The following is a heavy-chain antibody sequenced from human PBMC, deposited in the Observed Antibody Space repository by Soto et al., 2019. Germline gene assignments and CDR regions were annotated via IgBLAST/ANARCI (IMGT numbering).Heavy chain of an antibody. V-gene: IGHV3-53*01. CDR3: ARWLTTCSGSH. D-gene: IGHD3-10*02. Sequence: WGSLRLSGAASGFTVSNNYMSWVRQAPGKGLEWVSVIYSGGSTYYADSVKGRFTISRDNSKNTLYLQMNSLRAEDTAVYYCARWLTTCSGSHWGQGTLVTVSS. CDR1: GFTVSNNY. J-gene: IGHJ4*02. CDR2: IYSGGST.